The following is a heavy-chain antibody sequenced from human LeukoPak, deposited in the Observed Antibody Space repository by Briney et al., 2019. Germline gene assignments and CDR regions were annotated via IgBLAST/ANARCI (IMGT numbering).Heavy chain of an antibody. CDR2: ISGGGAGT. Sequence: PGGSLRLSCAASGFTLTTYAMSWVRQAPGKGLEWVSGISGGGAGTHYADSVKGRFTISRDNAKTSVFLQVNSLRAEDTAVYYCTKTDGHSYFSPHWGQGTLVTVSS. J-gene: IGHJ1*01. CDR3: TKTDGHSYFSPH. V-gene: IGHV3-23*01. CDR1: GFTLTTYA. D-gene: IGHD5-18*01.